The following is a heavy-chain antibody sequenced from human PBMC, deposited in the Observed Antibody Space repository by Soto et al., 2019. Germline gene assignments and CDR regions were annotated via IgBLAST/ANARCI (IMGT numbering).Heavy chain of an antibody. V-gene: IGHV3-23*01. D-gene: IGHD7-27*01. Sequence: SRGSLRLSCAASGFPFRNYAMSWVRQAPGKGLEWVSAINGGGVSTYYADSVKGRFTISRDQSKNTIYLQMNSLRAEDTAVYFCARDFFTGEFDYCGQGTLVTVS. CDR3: ARDFFTGEFDY. CDR2: INGGGVST. CDR1: GFPFRNYA. J-gene: IGHJ4*02.